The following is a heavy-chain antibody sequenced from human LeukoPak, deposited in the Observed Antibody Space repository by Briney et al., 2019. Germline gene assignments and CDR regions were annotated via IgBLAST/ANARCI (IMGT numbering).Heavy chain of an antibody. CDR3: ARRLYYDILPASWFDP. V-gene: IGHV1-69*01. J-gene: IGHJ5*02. CDR1: VGTFSSHA. D-gene: IGHD3-9*01. Sequence: ASVTVSFTASVGTFSSHAISWVRQAPGQGLEWMGGIIPIFGTANYAQKFQGRVTITADESTSTAYMELSSLRSEDTAVYYCARRLYYDILPASWFDPWGQGTLVTVSS. CDR2: IIPIFGTA.